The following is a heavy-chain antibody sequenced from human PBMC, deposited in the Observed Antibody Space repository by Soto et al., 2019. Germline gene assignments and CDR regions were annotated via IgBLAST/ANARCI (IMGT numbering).Heavy chain of an antibody. CDR1: GFTFSSYS. D-gene: IGHD6-19*01. V-gene: IGHV3-21*01. CDR2: ISSSSSYI. Sequence: EVQLVESGGGLVKPGGSLRLSCAASGFTFSSYSMNWVRQAPGKGLEWVSSISSSSSYIYYGDSVKGRFTISRNNAKNALCLQMNSVGAEYTAVYYCQAEKGAFDIWGQGTMVTVSS. CDR3: QAEKGAFDI. J-gene: IGHJ3*02.